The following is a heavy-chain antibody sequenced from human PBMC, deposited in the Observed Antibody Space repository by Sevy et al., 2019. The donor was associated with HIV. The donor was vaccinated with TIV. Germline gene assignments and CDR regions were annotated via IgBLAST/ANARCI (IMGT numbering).Heavy chain of an antibody. V-gene: IGHV3-30*02. J-gene: IGHJ6*01. Sequence: GGSLRLSCAASGFTFSSYGMHWVRQAPGKGLEWVAFIRYDGSNKYYADSVKGRFTISRDNSKNTLYLQMNSLRAEDTAVYYCAKDFGYSSSSNHFYYYYGMDVWGQRTTVTVSS. D-gene: IGHD6-6*01. CDR1: GFTFSSYG. CDR3: AKDFGYSSSSNHFYYYYGMDV. CDR2: IRYDGSNK.